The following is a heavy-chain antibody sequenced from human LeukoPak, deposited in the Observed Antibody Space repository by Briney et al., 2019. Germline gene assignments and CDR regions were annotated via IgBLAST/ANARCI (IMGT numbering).Heavy chain of an antibody. Sequence: PGGSLRLSCAASGFTYNNYGMHWVRQAPGKGLEWVTFISYDGSDKSYADSVKGRFIISRDNSKKTLYLQMNSLTADDTAVYYCAEDVSTGWSFDSWGQGTLVTVSS. CDR3: AEDVSTGWSFDS. J-gene: IGHJ4*02. CDR2: ISYDGSDK. CDR1: GFTYNNYG. D-gene: IGHD6-19*01. V-gene: IGHV3-30*02.